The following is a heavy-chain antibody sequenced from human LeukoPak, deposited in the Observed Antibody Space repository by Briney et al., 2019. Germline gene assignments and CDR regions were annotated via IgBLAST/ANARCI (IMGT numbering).Heavy chain of an antibody. V-gene: IGHV4-59*11. CDR2: IYGSETT. J-gene: IGHJ4*02. D-gene: IGHD6-13*01. Sequence: PSETLSLTCTVSGVSMSNHYWSWIRQPPGKGLEWIGYIYGSETTNYNPSLKSRVTMSVDSSKNQFSLNLSSVTAADTALYYCASRPGGSTWYGVFDFWSRGTLVTVSS. CDR1: GVSMSNHY. CDR3: ASRPGGSTWYGVFDF.